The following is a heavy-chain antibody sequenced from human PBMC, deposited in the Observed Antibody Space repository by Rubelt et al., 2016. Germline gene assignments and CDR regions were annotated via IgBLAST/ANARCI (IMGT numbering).Heavy chain of an antibody. CDR1: GFTFSSYA. V-gene: IGHV3-23*04. CDR2: LSGSGGRT. Sequence: EVQLVESGGGLVQPGGSLRLSCAASGFTFSSYAMSWVRQAPGKGLEWVSALSGSGGRTYYADSVKGRFTISRDNSKNTLYLQMDSLRAEDTGAYYCAKDCSHDWNDDGGGRFDPWGQGTLVTVSS. CDR3: AKDCSHDWNDDGGGRFDP. D-gene: IGHD1-1*01. J-gene: IGHJ5*02.